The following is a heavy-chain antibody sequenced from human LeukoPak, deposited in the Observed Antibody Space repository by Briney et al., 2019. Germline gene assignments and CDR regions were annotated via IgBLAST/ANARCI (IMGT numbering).Heavy chain of an antibody. V-gene: IGHV1-18*01. CDR1: GYTFTSYG. Sequence: ASVKVSCKASGYTFTSYGISWVRQAPGQGLEWMGWISAYNGNTNYAQKLQGRVTMTTDTSTSTAYMELRSLRSDDTAVYYCAREAGLGYYGSSGYYNAEYFQHWGQGTLVTVSS. CDR3: AREAGLGYYGSSGYYNAEYFQH. D-gene: IGHD3-22*01. CDR2: ISAYNGNT. J-gene: IGHJ1*01.